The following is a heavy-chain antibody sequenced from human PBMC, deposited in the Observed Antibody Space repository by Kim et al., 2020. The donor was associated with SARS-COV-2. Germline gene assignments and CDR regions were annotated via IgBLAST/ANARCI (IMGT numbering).Heavy chain of an antibody. Sequence: GGSLRLSCAASGFTFSSYAMSWVRQAPGKGLEWVSAISGSGGSTYYADSVKGRFTISRDNSKNTLYLQMNSLRAEDTAVYYCAKVTKGRIKLLWFGESNYGMDVWGQGTTVTVSS. J-gene: IGHJ6*02. CDR1: GFTFSSYA. CDR3: AKVTKGRIKLLWFGESNYGMDV. CDR2: ISGSGGST. D-gene: IGHD3-10*01. V-gene: IGHV3-23*01.